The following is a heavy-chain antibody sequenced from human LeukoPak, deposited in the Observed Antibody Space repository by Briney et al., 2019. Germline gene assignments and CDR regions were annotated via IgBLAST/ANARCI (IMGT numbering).Heavy chain of an antibody. Sequence: GGSLRLSCAASGFTFSSYWMHWVRQAPGKGLVWASRTNSDGSTTNYADSVKGRFTISRDNARNTLYLQMNSLKAEDTAVYYCVRSLVGATDYWGQGTLVTVSS. CDR2: TNSDGSTT. D-gene: IGHD1-26*01. CDR1: GFTFSSYW. V-gene: IGHV3-74*01. J-gene: IGHJ4*02. CDR3: VRSLVGATDY.